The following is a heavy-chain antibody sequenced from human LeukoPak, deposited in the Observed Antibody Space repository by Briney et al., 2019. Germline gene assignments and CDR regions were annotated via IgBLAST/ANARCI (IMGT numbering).Heavy chain of an antibody. CDR2: IYSGGST. CDR1: GFTFNRAW. V-gene: IGHV3-66*01. Sequence: GGSLRLSCAASGFTFNRAWTAWVRQAPGKGLEWVSVIYSGGSTYYADSVKGRFTISRDNSKNTLYLQMNSLRAEDTAVYYCATDNPRYGDYGGRFFDYWGQGALVTVSS. D-gene: IGHD4-17*01. J-gene: IGHJ4*02. CDR3: ATDNPRYGDYGGRFFDY.